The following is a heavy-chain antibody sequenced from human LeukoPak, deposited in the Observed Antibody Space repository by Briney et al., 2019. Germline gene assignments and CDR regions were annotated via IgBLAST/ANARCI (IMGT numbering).Heavy chain of an antibody. Sequence: PSETLSLTCAVYGGSFSSYYWSWIRQPPGKGLEWIGEINHSGSTNYNPSLKSRVTISVDTSKNQFSLKLSSVTAADSAVYYCARADIVATMGYYYMDVWGKGTTVTVSS. D-gene: IGHD5-12*01. CDR1: GGSFSSYY. J-gene: IGHJ6*03. CDR2: INHSGST. CDR3: ARADIVATMGYYYMDV. V-gene: IGHV4-34*01.